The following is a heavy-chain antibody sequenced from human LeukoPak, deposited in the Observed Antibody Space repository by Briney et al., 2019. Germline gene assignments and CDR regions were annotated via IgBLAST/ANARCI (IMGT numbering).Heavy chain of an antibody. CDR2: MNPKTGGT. Sequence: GASVKVSCKPSGYTFTTYYMHWVRQAPGQGLEWMAWMNPKTGGTSYAQKFQGRVTMTRDTSISTAYMELSRLRFDDTAVYYCARNKEGKSLDYWGQGTLVTVSS. V-gene: IGHV1-2*02. J-gene: IGHJ4*02. CDR1: GYTFTTYY. CDR3: ARNKEGKSLDY.